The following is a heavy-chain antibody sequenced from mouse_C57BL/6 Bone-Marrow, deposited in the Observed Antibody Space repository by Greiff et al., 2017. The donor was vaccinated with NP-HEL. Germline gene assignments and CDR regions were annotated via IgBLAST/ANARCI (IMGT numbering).Heavy chain of an antibody. Sequence: QVQLQQSGAELVRPGTSVKVSCKASGYAFTNYLIEWVKQRPGQGLEWIGVINPGSGGTNYNEKFKGKATLTADKSSSTAYMQLSSLTSADSAVYFCAGGDGPFYYWDQGTTLTVSS. J-gene: IGHJ2*01. V-gene: IGHV1-54*01. D-gene: IGHD2-3*01. CDR1: GYAFTNYL. CDR3: AGGDGPFYY. CDR2: INPGSGGT.